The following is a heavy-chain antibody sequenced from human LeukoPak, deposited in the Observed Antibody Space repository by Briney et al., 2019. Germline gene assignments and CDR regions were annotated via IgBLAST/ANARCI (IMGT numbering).Heavy chain of an antibody. V-gene: IGHV3-23*01. CDR3: AKSPEGVRNY. J-gene: IGHJ4*02. CDR1: GFTFSSYV. CDR2: ISGSGGST. Sequence: PGGSLRLSCVASGFTFSSYVMSWVRQAPGKGLEWVSAISGSGGSTYYADSVKGRFTISRDNSKNTLYMQMTSLRAEDTAVYYCAKSPEGVRNYWGQGTLVTVSS. D-gene: IGHD2-2*01.